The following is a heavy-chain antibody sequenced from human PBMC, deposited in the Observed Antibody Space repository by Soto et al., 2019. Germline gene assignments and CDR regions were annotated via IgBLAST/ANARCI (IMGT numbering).Heavy chain of an antibody. CDR3: AKGGEVGGVRVDD. CDR2: IAYDGSYQ. J-gene: IGHJ4*02. Sequence: QVQLVESGGGVVQPGTSLRLSCEASGFTFNKYGMHWVRQAPGKGLEWVAFIAYDGSYQYYADSVQGRLTIPRDNSMNTLKMQLNSLRREETAVYYCAKGGEVGGVRVDDWGQGTLVTVSS. CDR1: GFTFNKYG. D-gene: IGHD1-26*01. V-gene: IGHV3-30*18.